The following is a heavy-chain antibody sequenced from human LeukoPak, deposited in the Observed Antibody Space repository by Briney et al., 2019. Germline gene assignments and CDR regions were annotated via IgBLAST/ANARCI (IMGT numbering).Heavy chain of an antibody. CDR1: GGSISSYY. Sequence: SETLSLTCTVSGGSISSYYWSWIRQPPGKGLEWIGYISYSGITNYNPSLKSRITISVDTSKKQISLRLSSVTAADTAVYYCARALDYSNHGWFDPWGQGTLVTVSS. J-gene: IGHJ5*02. D-gene: IGHD4-11*01. CDR2: ISYSGIT. CDR3: ARALDYSNHGWFDP. V-gene: IGHV4-59*08.